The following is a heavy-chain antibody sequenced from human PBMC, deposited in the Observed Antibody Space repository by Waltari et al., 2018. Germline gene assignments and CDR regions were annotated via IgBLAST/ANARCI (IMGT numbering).Heavy chain of an antibody. CDR1: GFGVSSGY. CDR2: IHSGGNT. J-gene: IGHJ4*02. D-gene: IGHD4-17*01. Sequence: EVQLVESGGGLLQRGGSLRLSCAGSGFGVSSGYMNWVRQAPGKGLEWVAGIHSGGNTYYADSVKGRFTISRDNSKNTLYLQMNSLRAEDTAVYYCAKDRSYGHSLANWGQGTLVTVSS. CDR3: AKDRSYGHSLAN. V-gene: IGHV3-53*01.